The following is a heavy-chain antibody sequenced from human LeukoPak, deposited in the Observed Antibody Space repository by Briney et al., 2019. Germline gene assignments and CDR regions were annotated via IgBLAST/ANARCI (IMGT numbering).Heavy chain of an antibody. CDR2: INSDGSST. J-gene: IGHJ4*02. D-gene: IGHD6-19*01. V-gene: IGHV3-74*01. CDR3: ARAQYSSGWSDY. Sequence: GGSLRLSCAASGFTFSSYWMHWVRQAPGKGLAWVSRINSDGSSTSYADSVKGRFTISRDNAKNTLYLQMNSLRAEDTAVYYCARAQYSSGWSDYWGQGTLVTVSS. CDR1: GFTFSSYW.